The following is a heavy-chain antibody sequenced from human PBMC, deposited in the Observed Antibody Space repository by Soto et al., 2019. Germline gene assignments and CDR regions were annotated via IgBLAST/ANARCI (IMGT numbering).Heavy chain of an antibody. J-gene: IGHJ5*02. CDR2: INPNSGGT. Sequence: ASVKVSCKASGYTFTGYYMHWVRQAPGQGLEWMGWINPNSGGTNYAQKFQGRVTMTRDTSISTAYMELSRLRSDDTAVYYCARDSYDGSGSYYNGLNWFDPGAREPWSPSPQ. V-gene: IGHV1-2*02. CDR1: GYTFTGYY. CDR3: ARDSYDGSGSYYNGLNWFDP. D-gene: IGHD3-10*01.